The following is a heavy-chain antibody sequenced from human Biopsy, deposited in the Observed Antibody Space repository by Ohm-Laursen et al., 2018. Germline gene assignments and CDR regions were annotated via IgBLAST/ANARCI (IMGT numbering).Heavy chain of an antibody. D-gene: IGHD1-1*01. V-gene: IGHV1-24*01. CDR2: FAPENGKT. CDR3: AADINVWNVNY. J-gene: IGHJ4*02. CDR1: GYTLTELS. Sequence: ASVKVSCNVSGYTLTELSIHWVRQTGGKGLEWMGGFAPENGKTVYAQNFQARVSLTEDTSTDTAYMELRSLRSEDTAVYYCAADINVWNVNYWGQGTQVTVSS.